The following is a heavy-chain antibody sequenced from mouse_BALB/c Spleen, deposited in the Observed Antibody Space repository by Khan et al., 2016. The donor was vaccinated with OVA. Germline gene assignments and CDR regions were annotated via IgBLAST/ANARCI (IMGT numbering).Heavy chain of an antibody. J-gene: IGHJ3*01. D-gene: IGHD1-2*01. Sequence: QVQLQQPGAELARPGASVKLSCKASGYTFTDYYINWVKQRTGQGLEWIGEISPGSGDTYYNEKFKGKATLTADKSSSTVYMQLSSLTAEASAVXFCARRNYFGYTFAYWGQGTLVTVSA. CDR3: ARRNYFGYTFAY. CDR2: ISPGSGDT. V-gene: IGHV1-77*01. CDR1: GYTFTDYY.